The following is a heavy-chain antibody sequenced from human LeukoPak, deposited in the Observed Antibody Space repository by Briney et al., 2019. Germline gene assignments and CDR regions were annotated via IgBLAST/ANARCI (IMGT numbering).Heavy chain of an antibody. V-gene: IGHV5-51*01. D-gene: IGHD3-3*01. CDR2: IYPGDSET. CDR3: ARLSTRLLDH. Sequence: TGESLKISCKGSGNTFTNYWIGWVRQLPGKGLEWMGIIYPGDSETRYSPSFQGQVTTSVDKSSSTAYPQWATLKASDTAIYFCARLSTRLLDHWGQGTRVTVSS. J-gene: IGHJ4*02. CDR1: GNTFTNYW.